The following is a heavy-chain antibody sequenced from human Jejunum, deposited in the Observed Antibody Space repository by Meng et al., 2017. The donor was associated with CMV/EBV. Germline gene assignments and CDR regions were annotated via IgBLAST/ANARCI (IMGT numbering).Heavy chain of an antibody. J-gene: IGHJ5*02. CDR2: IYYSGST. CDR1: TFGSYA. Sequence: TFGSYAMSWVRQAPGKGLEWIGYIYYSGSTNYNPSLKSRVTISVDTSKNQFSLKLSSVTAADTAVYYCARNKAGNWFDPWGQGTLVTVSS. D-gene: IGHD1/OR15-1a*01. V-gene: IGHV4-61*01. CDR3: ARNKAGNWFDP.